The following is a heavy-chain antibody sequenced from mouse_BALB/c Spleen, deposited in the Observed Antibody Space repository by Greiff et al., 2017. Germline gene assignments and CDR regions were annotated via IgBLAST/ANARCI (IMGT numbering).Heavy chain of an antibody. CDR2: ISSGGST. Sequence: EVMLVESGGGLVKPGGSLKLSCAASGFTFSSYAMSWVRQTPEKRLEWVASISSGGSTYYPDSVKGRFTISRDNARNILYLQMSSLRSEDTAMYYCARTYYDYDFYAMDYWGQGTSVTVSS. CDR3: ARTYYDYDFYAMDY. J-gene: IGHJ4*01. CDR1: GFTFSSYA. D-gene: IGHD2-4*01. V-gene: IGHV5-6-5*01.